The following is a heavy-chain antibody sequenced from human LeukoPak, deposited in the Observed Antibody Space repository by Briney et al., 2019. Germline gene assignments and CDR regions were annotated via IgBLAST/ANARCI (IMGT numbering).Heavy chain of an antibody. V-gene: IGHV1-24*01. J-gene: IGHJ4*02. Sequence: ASVKVSCKVSGYTLTELSMHWVRQAPGKGLEWMGGFDPEDGETIYAQKFQGRVTMTEDTSTDTAYMELSSLRSEDTAVYYCATASSKWLLLWYFDYWGQGTLVTVSS. CDR1: GYTLTELS. D-gene: IGHD3-22*01. CDR3: ATASSKWLLLWYFDY. CDR2: FDPEDGET.